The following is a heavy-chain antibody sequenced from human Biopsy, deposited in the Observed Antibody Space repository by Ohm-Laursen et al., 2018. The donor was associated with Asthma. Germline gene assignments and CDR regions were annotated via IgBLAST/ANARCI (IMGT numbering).Heavy chain of an antibody. CDR3: ARASVAASSNWFDP. CDR2: IHYSGST. CDR1: GASIKTDDHY. Sequence: PSETLSLTWTVSGASIKTDDHYWSWLRRPPGKGLEWFGFIHYSGSTSYNPSLKGGVTISVDTSKNQFSLKLSSVTAADTAVCYCARASVAASSNWFDPWGQGTLVTVSS. D-gene: IGHD6-19*01. V-gene: IGHV4-30-4*01. J-gene: IGHJ5*02.